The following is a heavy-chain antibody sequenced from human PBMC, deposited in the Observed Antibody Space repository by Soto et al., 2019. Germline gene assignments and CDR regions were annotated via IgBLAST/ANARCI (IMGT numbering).Heavy chain of an antibody. CDR2: ISGSGGST. J-gene: IGHJ5*02. Sequence: GSLRLSWAASVFTFSSYALSWVRQAPRKGLEWVSAISGSGGSTYYADSVKGRFTISRDNSKNTLYLQMNSLRAEDTAVYYCAKDPPYSSSENWFDPWGQGTLVTVSS. D-gene: IGHD6-6*01. CDR3: AKDPPYSSSENWFDP. CDR1: VFTFSSYA. V-gene: IGHV3-23*01.